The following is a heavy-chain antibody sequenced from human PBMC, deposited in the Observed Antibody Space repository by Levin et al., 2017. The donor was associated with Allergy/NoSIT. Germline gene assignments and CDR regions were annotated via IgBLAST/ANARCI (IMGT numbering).Heavy chain of an antibody. D-gene: IGHD6-13*01. Sequence: GGSLRLSCAASGFTFSTYGVHWVRQPPGKGLEWVAGISYDGSNKYYADSVKGRFSISRDNSKNTLYLQMTSLGADDTAVFCCAREPRGASRCPDFDRWGQGAMVTVSS. CDR1: GFTFSTYG. CDR3: AREPRGASRCPDFDR. J-gene: IGHJ4*02. CDR2: ISYDGSNK. V-gene: IGHV3-33*01.